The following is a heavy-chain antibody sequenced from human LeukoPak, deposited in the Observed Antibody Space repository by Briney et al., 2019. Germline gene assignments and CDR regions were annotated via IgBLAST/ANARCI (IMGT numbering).Heavy chain of an antibody. CDR2: IWYDGINK. Sequence: GRSLRLSCAASGFTFSSYGMRWVRQAPGKGLEWVAVIWYDGINKYYADSVKGRFTISRDNSKNTLYLQMNSLGAEDTAVYYCARDTGYCSGGSCYYFDYWGQGTLVTVSS. D-gene: IGHD2-15*01. CDR3: ARDTGYCSGGSCYYFDY. V-gene: IGHV3-33*01. J-gene: IGHJ4*02. CDR1: GFTFSSYG.